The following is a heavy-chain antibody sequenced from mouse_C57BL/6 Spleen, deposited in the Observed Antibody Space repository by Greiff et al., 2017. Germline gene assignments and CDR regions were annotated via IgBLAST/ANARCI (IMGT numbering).Heavy chain of an antibody. Sequence: QVQLQQSGPELVRPGVSVKISCKGSGYTFTDYAMHWVKQSHAKSLEWIGVISTYYGAASYNQKFKDKATMTVDKSSSTAYMELARLTSEDSAVYYCAYSSGYDAMDYWGQGTSVTVSS. CDR1: GYTFTDYA. CDR3: AYSSGYDAMDY. J-gene: IGHJ4*01. D-gene: IGHD3-2*02. V-gene: IGHV1-67*01. CDR2: ISTYYGAA.